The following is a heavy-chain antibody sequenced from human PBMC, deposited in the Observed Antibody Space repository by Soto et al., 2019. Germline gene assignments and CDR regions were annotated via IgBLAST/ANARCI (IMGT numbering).Heavy chain of an antibody. V-gene: IGHV2-5*02. CDR2: IYWDDDK. CDR3: AHRALAGLNDAFDI. Sequence: QINLKESGPTLVKPTQTITLSCTFFGFSLGACKVCEGCIRQPPGKSVEWHALIYWDDDKRYSPSLKSRLTITKDTSKNQVVLTMTNMDPVDTATYYCAHRALAGLNDAFDIWGQGTMVTVSS. CDR1: GFSLGACKVC. D-gene: IGHD6-19*01. J-gene: IGHJ3*02.